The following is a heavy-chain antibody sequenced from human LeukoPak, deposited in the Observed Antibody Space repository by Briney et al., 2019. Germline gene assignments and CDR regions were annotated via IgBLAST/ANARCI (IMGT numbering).Heavy chain of an antibody. CDR3: VRESGFGELFPYAFDI. D-gene: IGHD3-10*01. CDR1: GFTFSDYY. Sequence: GGSLRLSCAASGFTFSDYYMSWIRQAPGTGLERGSVPYSGGNTYYTYSVKGRFAISRDYSRHTVHLQMNRLTAEDTAVHYCVRESGFGELFPYAFDIWGQGTVVTVSS. V-gene: IGHV3-53*01. J-gene: IGHJ3*02. CDR2: PYSGGNT.